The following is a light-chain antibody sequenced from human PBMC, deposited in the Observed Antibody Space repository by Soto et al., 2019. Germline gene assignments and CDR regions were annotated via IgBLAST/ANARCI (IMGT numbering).Light chain of an antibody. CDR2: WSS. CDR3: QQHYNTPYT. Sequence: DIVMTQSPDSLAVSLGERATINCKSSQSVFYSSNNKNYLAWYQQRPGQPPKLLISWSSIRESGVPDRFSGSGSGTDFTLTVSSLQAEDVAVYYCQQHYNTPYTFGQGTKLDIK. V-gene: IGKV4-1*01. CDR1: QSVFYSSNNKNY. J-gene: IGKJ2*01.